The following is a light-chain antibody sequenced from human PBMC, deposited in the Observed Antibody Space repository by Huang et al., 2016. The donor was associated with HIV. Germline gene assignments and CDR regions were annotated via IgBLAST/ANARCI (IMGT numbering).Light chain of an antibody. Sequence: DIVMTQSPDSLTVSLGEKATIHCKSSQSLLYNSNNKNYLSWYQQKPGQPPKLLIDWASARESGVPDRFNGSGSGTNFALTISSLQAEDVAIYYCQQYYDSFWTFGQGTLVEIK. V-gene: IGKV4-1*01. J-gene: IGKJ1*01. CDR2: WAS. CDR1: QSLLYNSNNKNY. CDR3: QQYYDSFWT.